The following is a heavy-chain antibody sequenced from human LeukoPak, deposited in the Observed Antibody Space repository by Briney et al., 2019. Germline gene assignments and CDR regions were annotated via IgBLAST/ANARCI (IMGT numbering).Heavy chain of an antibody. CDR2: ISYDGNSK. CDR3: ARAEGGLDY. V-gene: IGHV3-30*14. J-gene: IGHJ4*02. D-gene: IGHD3-16*01. Sequence: PGRSLRLSCAASGFTFSNYAMHWVRQAPGKGLEWVTLISYDGNSKYYADSVNGRFSISRDNSKNTLYLQMNSLRAEDTAVYYCARAEGGLDYWGQGTLVTVSS. CDR1: GFTFSNYA.